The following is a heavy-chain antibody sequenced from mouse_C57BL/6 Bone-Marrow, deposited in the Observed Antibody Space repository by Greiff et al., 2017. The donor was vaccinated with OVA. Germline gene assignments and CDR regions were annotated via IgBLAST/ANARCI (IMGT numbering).Heavy chain of an antibody. CDR2: ISSGGSYT. CDR1: GFTFSSYG. D-gene: IGHD2-5*01. J-gene: IGHJ4*01. V-gene: IGHV5-6*01. CDR3: ARGPYYSNYGVSMDY. Sequence: EVKVVESGGDLVKPGGSLKLSCAASGFTFSSYGMSWVRQTPDKRLEWVATISSGGSYTYYPDSVKGRFTISRDNAKNTLYLQMSSLKSEDTAMYYGARGPYYSNYGVSMDYWGQGTSVTVSS.